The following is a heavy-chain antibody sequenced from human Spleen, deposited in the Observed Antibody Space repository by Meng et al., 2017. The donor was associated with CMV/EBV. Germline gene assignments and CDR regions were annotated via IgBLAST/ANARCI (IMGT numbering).Heavy chain of an antibody. D-gene: IGHD1-26*01. J-gene: IGHJ4*02. Sequence: GESLKISCAASGFPFVAFEMNWVRQAPGKGLEWVSAISGSGGSTYYADSVKGRFTISRDNSKNTLYLQMNSLRAEDTAVYYCAKGGGSYFPPTFDYWGQGTLVTVSS. CDR1: GFPFVAFE. V-gene: IGHV3-23*01. CDR3: AKGGGSYFPPTFDY. CDR2: ISGSGGST.